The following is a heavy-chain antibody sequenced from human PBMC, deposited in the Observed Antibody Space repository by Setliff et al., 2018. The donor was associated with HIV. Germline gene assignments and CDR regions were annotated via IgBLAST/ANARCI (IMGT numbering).Heavy chain of an antibody. CDR1: GYTFTSYD. J-gene: IGHJ5*02. V-gene: IGHV1-8*02. D-gene: IGHD3-10*01. CDR2: MNPNSGNT. Sequence: PSVKVSCKASGYTFTSYDINWVRQATGQGLEWMGWMNPNSGNTGYAQKFQGRVTMTRNTSISTAYMELSSLRSEDTAVYYCARGGYYYGSGKGNWFDPWGQGTLVTVSS. CDR3: ARGGYYYGSGKGNWFDP.